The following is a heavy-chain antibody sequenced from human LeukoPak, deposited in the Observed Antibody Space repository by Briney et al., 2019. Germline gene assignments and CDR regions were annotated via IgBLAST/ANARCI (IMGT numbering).Heavy chain of an antibody. V-gene: IGHV3-30*01. Sequence: PGGSLRLSCAASGFTSSSYAMHWVRQAPGKGLEWVAVISYDGSNKYYADSVKGRFTISRDNSKNTLYLQMNSLRAEDTAVYYCERCAYSSSWLIDYWGQGTLVTVSS. CDR3: ERCAYSSSWLIDY. J-gene: IGHJ4*02. CDR2: ISYDGSNK. D-gene: IGHD6-13*01. CDR1: GFTSSSYA.